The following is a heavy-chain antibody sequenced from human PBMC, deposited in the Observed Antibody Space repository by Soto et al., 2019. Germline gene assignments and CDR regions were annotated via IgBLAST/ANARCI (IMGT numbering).Heavy chain of an antibody. V-gene: IGHV4-4*02. CDR2: IYHSGST. CDR3: ARVLEQQLVGGWFDP. CDR1: GGSISSSNW. D-gene: IGHD6-13*01. J-gene: IGHJ5*02. Sequence: PSETLSLTCAVSGGSISSSNWWSWVRQPPGKGLEWIGEIYHSGSTNYNPSLKSRVTISVDKSKNQFSLKLSSVTAADTAVYYCARVLEQQLVGGWFDPWGHGTLVTVSS.